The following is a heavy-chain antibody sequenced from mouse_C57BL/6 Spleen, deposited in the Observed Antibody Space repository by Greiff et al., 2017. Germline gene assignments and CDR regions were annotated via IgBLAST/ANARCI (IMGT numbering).Heavy chain of an antibody. CDR2: ISGGGGNT. D-gene: IGHD1-1*01. CDR3: ARHENYYGSTYYFDY. V-gene: IGHV5-9*01. Sequence: EVKLMESGGGLVKPGGSLKLSCAASGFTFSSYTMSWVRQTPEKRLEWVATISGGGGNTYYPDSVKGRFTISRDNAKNTLYLQMSSLRSEDTALYYCARHENYYGSTYYFDYWGQGTTLTVSS. J-gene: IGHJ2*01. CDR1: GFTFSSYT.